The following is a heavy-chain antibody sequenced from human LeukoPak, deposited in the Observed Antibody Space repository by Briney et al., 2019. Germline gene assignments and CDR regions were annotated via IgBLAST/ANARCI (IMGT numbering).Heavy chain of an antibody. V-gene: IGHV3-15*01. D-gene: IGHD6-19*01. Sequence: GGSLRLSCAASGFTFSNAWMSWVRQAPGKGLEWVGRIKSKTDGGTTDYAAPVKGRFTISRDDSKNTLYLQMNSLKTEDTAVYYCAKDRGGFSSGWDYYFDYWGQGTLVTVSS. CDR1: GFTFSNAW. J-gene: IGHJ4*02. CDR2: IKSKTDGGTT. CDR3: AKDRGGFSSGWDYYFDY.